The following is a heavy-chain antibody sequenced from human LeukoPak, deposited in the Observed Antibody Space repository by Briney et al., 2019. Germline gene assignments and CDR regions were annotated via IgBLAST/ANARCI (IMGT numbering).Heavy chain of an antibody. CDR1: GLTFSSSW. CDR2: INGDGKGI. J-gene: IGHJ4*02. Sequence: GGSLRLSCAASGLTFSSSWMHWVRHAPGKGLVWVSRINGDGKGIGYADSVKGRFTISRDNAKNTLYLQMNSLRPEDTAVYYCATGYWAGFWGQGALVTVSS. V-gene: IGHV3-74*01. CDR3: ATGYWAGF. D-gene: IGHD2-15*01.